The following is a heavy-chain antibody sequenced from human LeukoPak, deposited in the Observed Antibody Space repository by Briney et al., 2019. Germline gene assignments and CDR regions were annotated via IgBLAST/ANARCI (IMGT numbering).Heavy chain of an antibody. D-gene: IGHD3-22*01. CDR2: IYYSGST. J-gene: IGHJ5*02. Sequence: PSETLSLTCTVSGGSISSSSYYWGRIRQPPGKGLEYIGRIYYSGSTYYNPSLSRRGTIAVDTSNNQFSLKLSSVTAADTAVYYCARGHYDSSGYYWFDPWGQGTLVTVSS. CDR1: GGSISSSSYY. V-gene: IGHV4-39*01. CDR3: ARGHYDSSGYYWFDP.